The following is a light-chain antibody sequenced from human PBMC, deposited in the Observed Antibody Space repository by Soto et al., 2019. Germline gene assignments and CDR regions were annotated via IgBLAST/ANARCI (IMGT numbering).Light chain of an antibody. J-gene: IGKJ3*01. CDR1: QSVSSSY. V-gene: IGKV3-20*01. Sequence: EIVLTQSPGTLSLSPEERATLSCRAIQSVSSSYLAWYQQKPGQAPRLLIYGASSRATGIPDRFSGSGSGTDFTLTISRLEPEDFAVYYCQQYGSLLFTFGPGTKVDIK. CDR3: QQYGSLLFT. CDR2: GAS.